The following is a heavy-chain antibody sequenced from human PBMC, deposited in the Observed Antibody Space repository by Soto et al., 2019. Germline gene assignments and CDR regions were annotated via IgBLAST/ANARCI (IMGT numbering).Heavy chain of an antibody. V-gene: IGHV3-9*01. CDR1: GFTFDDYA. D-gene: IGHD5-12*01. CDR3: AKDMSIVATPYYFDY. Sequence: GGSLRLSCAASGFTFDDYAMHLVRQAPGKGLEWVSGISWNSGSIGYADSVKGRFTISRDNAKNSLYLQMNSLRAEDTALYYCAKDMSIVATPYYFDYWGQGTLVTVSS. J-gene: IGHJ4*02. CDR2: ISWNSGSI.